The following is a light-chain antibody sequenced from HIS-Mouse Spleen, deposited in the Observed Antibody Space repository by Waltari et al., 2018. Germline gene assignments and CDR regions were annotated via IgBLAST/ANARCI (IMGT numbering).Light chain of an antibody. CDR2: WAS. Sequence: DIVMTQSPDSLAVSLGERATINCKSSQSVLYSSNNKNYLAWYQQKPGQPPKLPIYWASTRESGVPGRFSGSGAGTDFTLTISSLQAEDVAVYYCQQYYSTPYTFGQGTKLEIK. J-gene: IGKJ2*01. V-gene: IGKV4-1*01. CDR3: QQYYSTPYT. CDR1: QSVLYSSNNKNY.